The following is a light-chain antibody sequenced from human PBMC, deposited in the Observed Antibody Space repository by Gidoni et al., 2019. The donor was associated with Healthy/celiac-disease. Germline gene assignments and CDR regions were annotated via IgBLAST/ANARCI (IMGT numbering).Light chain of an antibody. J-gene: IGKJ1*01. CDR1: QSVLYSSNNKNY. Sequence: DIVMTESPDSLAESLGETATINCKSSQSVLYSSNNKNYLAWYQQKPGQPPKLLIYWASARESGVPDRFSGGGSGTDFTLTISSLQAEDVAVYYCQQYYSTPQLTFGQGTKVEIK. CDR3: QQYYSTPQLT. CDR2: WAS. V-gene: IGKV4-1*01.